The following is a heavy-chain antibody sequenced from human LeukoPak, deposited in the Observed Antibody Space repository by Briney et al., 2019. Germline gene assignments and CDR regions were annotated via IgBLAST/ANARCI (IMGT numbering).Heavy chain of an antibody. Sequence: PGGSLRLSCAASGFTFSDYYMSWIRQAPGKGLEWVSYISSSGSTIYYADSVKGRFTISRDNAKNSLYLQMNSLRAEDTAVYYCARVISLRYFDWTFTPPYYYYYMDVWGKGTTVTISS. CDR1: GFTFSDYY. D-gene: IGHD3-9*01. V-gene: IGHV3-11*01. CDR2: ISSSGSTI. J-gene: IGHJ6*03. CDR3: ARVISLRYFDWTFTPPYYYYYMDV.